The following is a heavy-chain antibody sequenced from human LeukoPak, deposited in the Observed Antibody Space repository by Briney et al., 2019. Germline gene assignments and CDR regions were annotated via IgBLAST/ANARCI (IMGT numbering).Heavy chain of an antibody. CDR3: ARHGPELRYFDWLSPSHYFDY. CDR1: GGSISSSSYY. Sequence: SETLSLTCIVSGGSISSSSYYWGWIRQPPGKGLEWIGSIYYSGSTYYNPSLKSRVTISVDTSKNQFSLKLSSVTAADTAVYYCARHGPELRYFDWLSPSHYFDYWGQGTLVTVSS. J-gene: IGHJ4*02. D-gene: IGHD3-9*01. V-gene: IGHV4-39*01. CDR2: IYYSGST.